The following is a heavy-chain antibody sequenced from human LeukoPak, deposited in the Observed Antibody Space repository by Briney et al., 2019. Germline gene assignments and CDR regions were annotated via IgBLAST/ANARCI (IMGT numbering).Heavy chain of an antibody. CDR3: AKGARLRLGVDFDY. J-gene: IGHJ4*02. D-gene: IGHD3-16*01. V-gene: IGHV3-23*01. Sequence: PGGSLRLSCAASGFIFTSYAMSWVRHTPGKGLEWVSGISGSGATTYYADSVKGRLTISRDNSKNTVYLQMNSLRAEDTAVYYCAKGARLRLGVDFDYWGQGTLVTVSS. CDR1: GFIFTSYA. CDR2: ISGSGATT.